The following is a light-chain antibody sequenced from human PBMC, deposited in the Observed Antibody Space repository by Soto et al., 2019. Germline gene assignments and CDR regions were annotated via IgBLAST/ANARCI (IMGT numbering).Light chain of an antibody. Sequence: DIQMTQSPSSLSASVGDRVTITCRTSQSISTYLNWYQHKPGKAPKLLIYAASSLQSGAPSRFSGSGSGTDFTLTISSLQPDDFATYYCQQSYSSPWTFGLGTKVELK. V-gene: IGKV1-39*01. J-gene: IGKJ1*01. CDR1: QSISTY. CDR2: AAS. CDR3: QQSYSSPWT.